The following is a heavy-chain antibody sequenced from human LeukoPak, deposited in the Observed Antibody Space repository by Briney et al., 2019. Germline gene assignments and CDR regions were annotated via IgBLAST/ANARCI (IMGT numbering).Heavy chain of an antibody. D-gene: IGHD6-13*01. Sequence: PSETLSLTCTVSGGSISSYYWSWIRQPPGKGLEWIGYIYYSGSTNYNPSLKSRVTISVDTSKNQFSLKLSSVTAADTAVYYCARGRGGKYKAAAGTMHFQHWGQGTLVTVSS. CDR2: IYYSGST. CDR3: ARGRGGKYKAAAGTMHFQH. CDR1: GGSISSYY. V-gene: IGHV4-59*01. J-gene: IGHJ1*01.